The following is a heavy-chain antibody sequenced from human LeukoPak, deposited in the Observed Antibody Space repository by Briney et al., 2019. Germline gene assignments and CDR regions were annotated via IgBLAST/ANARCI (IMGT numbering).Heavy chain of an antibody. Sequence: GVSLRRSCEASGFIFTNFWMNRVRQAPGKGLEWVGNIKQDGSQKYYGDSVKGRFTISRDNAGNSLFLQLSSLRVEDTGLYFCARDVTATGTMDVWGRGTTVTVFS. D-gene: IGHD3-10*01. CDR3: ARDVTATGTMDV. CDR2: IKQDGSQK. J-gene: IGHJ6*02. V-gene: IGHV3-7*01. CDR1: GFIFTNFW.